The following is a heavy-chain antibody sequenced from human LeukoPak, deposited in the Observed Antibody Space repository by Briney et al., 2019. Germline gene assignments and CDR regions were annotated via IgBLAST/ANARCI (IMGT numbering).Heavy chain of an antibody. J-gene: IGHJ6*02. CDR1: GGSLSGYY. D-gene: IGHD6-13*01. CDR2: INHSGTT. V-gene: IGHV4-34*01. CDR3: ARDGTPKVADGAGYYGMDV. Sequence: SETLSLTCAVAGGSLSGYYWSWIRQPPGKGLECIGEINHSGTTTYNPSLKTRVTLSVDTSRNQFPLKVRSVPATDTAVYSCARDGTPKVADGAGYYGMDVWRQGPTVTVSS.